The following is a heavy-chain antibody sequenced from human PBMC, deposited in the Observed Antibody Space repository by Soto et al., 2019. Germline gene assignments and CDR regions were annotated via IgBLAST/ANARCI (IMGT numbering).Heavy chain of an antibody. CDR2: ISAYNGNT. V-gene: IGHV1-18*01. CDR1: GYTFTSYG. CDR3: ARDAPPEDY. J-gene: IGHJ4*02. Sequence: QVQLVQSGAEVKKPGASVKVSCKASGYTFTSYGISWVRQAPGQGLEWMGWISAYNGNTNYAQKLQGRVTMTTDTSXXXXXXELRSLRSDDTXVYYCARDAPPEDYWGQGTLVTVSS.